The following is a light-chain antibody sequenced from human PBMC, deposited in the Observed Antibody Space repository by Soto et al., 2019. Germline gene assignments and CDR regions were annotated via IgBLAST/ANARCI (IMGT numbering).Light chain of an antibody. Sequence: EIVLTQSPAPLSLSPGERGTLSCRASESVTNYLAWYQQKPGQAPRLLVYDVSNRATGTPARFSGGGSGTDFTLTISNLEPEDFAVYYCQQRSDWPWTFGQGTKV. V-gene: IGKV3-11*01. J-gene: IGKJ1*01. CDR3: QQRSDWPWT. CDR1: ESVTNY. CDR2: DVS.